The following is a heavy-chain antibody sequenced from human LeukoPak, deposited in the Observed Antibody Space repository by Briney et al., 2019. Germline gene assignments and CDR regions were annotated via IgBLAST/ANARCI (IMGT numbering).Heavy chain of an antibody. J-gene: IGHJ4*02. Sequence: GRSLRLSCAASGFTFSSYGMHWVRQAPGKGLEWVAVIWYDGSNKYYADSVKGRFTISRDNAKNSVYLQMNSLRAEDTAVYFCARDRVGGFFDYWGRGTQVTVSS. D-gene: IGHD6-25*01. V-gene: IGHV3-33*01. CDR3: ARDRVGGFFDY. CDR2: IWYDGSNK. CDR1: GFTFSSYG.